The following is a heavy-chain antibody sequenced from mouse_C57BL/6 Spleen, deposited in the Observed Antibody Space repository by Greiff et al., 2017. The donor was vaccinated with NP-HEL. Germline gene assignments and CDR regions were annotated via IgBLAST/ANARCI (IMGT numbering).Heavy chain of an antibody. J-gene: IGHJ4*01. CDR3: ARGGKRATLYYYAMDY. CDR2: IDPNSGGT. Sequence: QVQLQQPGAELVKPGASVKLSCKASGYTFTSYWMHWVKQRPGRGLEWIGRIDPNSGGTKYNEKFKSKATLTVDKPASTAYMQLSSLTSEDSAVYYCARGGKRATLYYYAMDYWGQGTSVTVSS. V-gene: IGHV1-72*01. D-gene: IGHD6-5*01. CDR1: GYTFTSYW.